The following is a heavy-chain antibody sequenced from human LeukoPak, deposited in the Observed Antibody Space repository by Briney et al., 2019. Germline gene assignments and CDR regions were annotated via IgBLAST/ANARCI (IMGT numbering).Heavy chain of an antibody. CDR2: INSDGRST. CDR1: GFTFSSYW. D-gene: IGHD5-12*01. V-gene: IGHV3-74*01. J-gene: IGHJ4*02. CDR3: ARDRSGYLSFDY. Sequence: PGGSLRLSCAASGFTFSSYWMHWVRQAPGKGLVWVSRINSDGRSTTYADSVKGRFTISRDNAKNSLYLQMNSLRAEDTAVYYCARDRSGYLSFDYWGQGTLVTVSS.